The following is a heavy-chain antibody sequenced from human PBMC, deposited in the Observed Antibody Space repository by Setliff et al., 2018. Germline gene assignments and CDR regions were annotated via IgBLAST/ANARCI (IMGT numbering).Heavy chain of an antibody. Sequence: PSETLSLTCAVSGSSISSGYYWGWIRQPPGKGLEWTGSMFHSGSTYYNPSLKSRVTISIDTSNNQFSLKLTSVTAADTAVYYCARHEVVAGLEYFQHWGQGTLVTVS. J-gene: IGHJ1*01. V-gene: IGHV4-38-2*01. CDR2: MFHSGST. CDR1: GSSISSGYY. D-gene: IGHD2-15*01. CDR3: ARHEVVAGLEYFQH.